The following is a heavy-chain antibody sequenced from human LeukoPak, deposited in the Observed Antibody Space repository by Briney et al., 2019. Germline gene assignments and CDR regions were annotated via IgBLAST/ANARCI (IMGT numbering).Heavy chain of an antibody. J-gene: IGHJ5*02. V-gene: IGHV4-61*01. D-gene: IGHD1-26*01. Sequence: SETLSLTCSVSGGSISGSSSYWSWIRQPPGKGLEWIGYIYYSGSTNYNPSLKSRVTISVDTSKNQFSLKLSSVTAADTAVYYCARVPVGATRWFDPWGQGTLVTVSS. CDR3: ARVPVGATRWFDP. CDR2: IYYSGST. CDR1: GGSISGSSSY.